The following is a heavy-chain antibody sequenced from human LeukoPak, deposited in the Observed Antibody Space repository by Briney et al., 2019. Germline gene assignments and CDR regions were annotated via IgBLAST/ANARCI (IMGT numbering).Heavy chain of an antibody. CDR3: ARDIVDGGMDV. D-gene: IGHD3-22*01. Sequence: ASVKVSCKMEERRVGEECRSRLPPAHGQKNEWMGWINPNSGGTNYAQKFQGRVTMTRNTSISTAYMELSRLRSDDTAVYYCARDIVDGGMDVWGQGTTVTVSS. CDR2: INPNSGGT. V-gene: IGHV1-2*02. CDR1: ERRVGEEC. J-gene: IGHJ6*02.